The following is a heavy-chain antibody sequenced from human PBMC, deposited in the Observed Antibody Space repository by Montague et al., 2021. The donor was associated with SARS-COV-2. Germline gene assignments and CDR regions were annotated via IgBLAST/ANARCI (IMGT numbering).Heavy chain of an antibody. CDR1: GGSIGGGCYY. V-gene: IGHV4-31*03. J-gene: IGHJ4*02. D-gene: IGHD2-2*01. CDR2: IYYSGST. Sequence: TLSLTCTVSGGSIGGGCYYWSWIRQHPGKGLEWIGYIYYSGSTYYNPSLQSRVTISVDTSKNQFSLKLSSVTAADTAVYYCARTPAGFVVVVPAARGRFDYWGQGTLVTVSS. CDR3: ARTPAGFVVVVPAARGRFDY.